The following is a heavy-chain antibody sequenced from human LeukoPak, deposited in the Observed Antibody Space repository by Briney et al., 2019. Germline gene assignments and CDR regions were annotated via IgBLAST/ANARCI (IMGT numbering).Heavy chain of an antibody. V-gene: IGHV4-59*01. D-gene: IGHD3-10*01. Sequence: SETLSLTCTVSGGXISSYYWSWIRQSPGKGLEWIGYIYYGGSTDYNPSLKSRVTISKDTSKTQFSLRLSSVTAADTAVYYCTRRSGGLPSDYWGQGTLVTVSS. J-gene: IGHJ4*02. CDR3: TRRSGGLPSDY. CDR2: IYYGGST. CDR1: GGXISSYY.